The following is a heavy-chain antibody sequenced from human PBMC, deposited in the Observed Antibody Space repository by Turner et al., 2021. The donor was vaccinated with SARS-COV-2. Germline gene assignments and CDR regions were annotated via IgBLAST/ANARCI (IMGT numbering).Heavy chain of an antibody. J-gene: IGHJ4*02. Sequence: VQLVESGGGLVKPGGYLRLSCAASGFPFSSYSMNWVRQAPEKGLEWVASINSGSSYIYYADSLKGRVTISRDNTKRSLFLQMNSLRVEDTAVYYCTRSRDDYGSGTYYNYDYWGQGTLVTVSS. CDR2: INSGSSYI. CDR3: TRSRDDYGSGTYYNYDY. CDR1: GFPFSSYS. V-gene: IGHV3-21*02. D-gene: IGHD3-10*01.